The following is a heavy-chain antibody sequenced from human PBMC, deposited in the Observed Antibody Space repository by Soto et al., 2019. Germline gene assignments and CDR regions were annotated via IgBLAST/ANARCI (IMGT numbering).Heavy chain of an antibody. J-gene: IGHJ6*03. CDR2: INHSGST. CDR1: GGSFSGYY. Sequence: QVQLQQWGAGLLKPSETLSLTCAVYGGSFSGYYWSWIRQPPGKGLEWIGEINHSGSTNYNPSLKSRVTISVDTSKNQFSLKLSSVTAADTAVYYCARVHGNYYYYYMDVWGKGTTVTVSS. V-gene: IGHV4-34*01. CDR3: ARVHGNYYYYYMDV.